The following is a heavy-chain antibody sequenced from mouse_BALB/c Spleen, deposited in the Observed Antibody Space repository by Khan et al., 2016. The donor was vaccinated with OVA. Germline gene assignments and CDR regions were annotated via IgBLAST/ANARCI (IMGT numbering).Heavy chain of an antibody. D-gene: IGHD2-1*01. CDR1: GFPFSTYT. J-gene: IGHJ1*01. CDR2: TSSGSTYT. CDR3: TRDGNYAHWYFDV. Sequence: EVELVESGGGLVKPGGSLKLSCAASGFPFSTYTMSWVRQTPEKRLEWVATTSSGSTYTYYPDSVKGRFTISRDNAKNTLYLQMSSLKSEDTALYYCTRDGNYAHWYFDVWGAGTTVTVSS. V-gene: IGHV5-6-4*01.